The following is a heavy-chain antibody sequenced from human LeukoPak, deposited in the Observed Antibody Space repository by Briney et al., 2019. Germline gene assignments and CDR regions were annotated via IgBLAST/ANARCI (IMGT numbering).Heavy chain of an antibody. CDR2: ISYDGSNK. Sequence: GGSLRLSCAASGFTFSTYTLHWVRQAPGKGLEWVAVISYDGSNKYYADSVKGRFTISRDNSENTLYLQMDSLRAEDTAVYYCAKSPKELAPLGARTGGQGTLVTVSS. D-gene: IGHD1-7*01. V-gene: IGHV3-30-3*02. CDR3: AKSPKELAPLGART. CDR1: GFTFSTYT. J-gene: IGHJ4*02.